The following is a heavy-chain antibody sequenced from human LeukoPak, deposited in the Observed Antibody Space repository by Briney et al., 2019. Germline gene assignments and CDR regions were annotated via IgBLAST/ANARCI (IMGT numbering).Heavy chain of an antibody. D-gene: IGHD4-23*01. Sequence: GRSLRLSCGASAFVFTNFSLSCVRQAPGKGLEWVSTIIGISRSTFHAASVKGRFTVSRDNSNNTLFLHMHSLRVEDTAVYYCAKHPGPYGGNPFNSWGLGTLVSVFS. CDR3: AKHPGPYGGNPFNS. CDR2: IIGISRST. CDR1: AFVFTNFS. J-gene: IGHJ4*02. V-gene: IGHV3-23*01.